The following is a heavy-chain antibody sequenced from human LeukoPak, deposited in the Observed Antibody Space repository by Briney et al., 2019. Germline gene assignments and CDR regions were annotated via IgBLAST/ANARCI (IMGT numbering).Heavy chain of an antibody. J-gene: IGHJ4*02. CDR1: GVSIANTSYY. CDR2: IYTTGST. CDR3: ARRLEGHDY. Sequence: SETLSLTCSVSGVSIANTSYYWNWLRQPAGKGLEWIGRIYTTGSTDYNPSLKSRVTISLDTARNQFSLKVSSVTAADTAVYYCARRLEGHDYWGQGTLVTVSS. D-gene: IGHD1-1*01. V-gene: IGHV4-61*02.